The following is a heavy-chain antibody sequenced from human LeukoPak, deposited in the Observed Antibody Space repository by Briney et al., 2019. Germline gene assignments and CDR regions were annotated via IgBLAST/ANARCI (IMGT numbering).Heavy chain of an antibody. CDR1: GFTFSSYS. CDR3: ARDGCSSTSCYSVY. D-gene: IGHD2-2*01. CDR2: ISRSSSYI. J-gene: IGHJ4*02. V-gene: IGHV3-21*01. Sequence: PGGSLRLSCAASGFTFSSYSMNWVRQAPGKGLEWVSSISRSSSYIYYADSVKGRFTISRDNAKNSLYLQMNSLRAEDTAVYYCARDGCSSTSCYSVYWGQGTLVTVSS.